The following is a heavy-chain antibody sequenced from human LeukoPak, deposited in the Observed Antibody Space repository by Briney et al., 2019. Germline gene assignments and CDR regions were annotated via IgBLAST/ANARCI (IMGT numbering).Heavy chain of an antibody. V-gene: IGHV1-69*05. CDR2: IIPIFGKA. J-gene: IGHJ3*02. Sequence: SVKVSCKASGGTFSSYALSWVRQAPGQGLEWMGRIIPIFGKAHYAQKFQGRVTITTDESTSTAYMELSSLRSEDTAVYCCARDNTMIVGNHAFDIWRQGTMVTVSS. CDR1: GGTFSSYA. CDR3: ARDNTMIVGNHAFDI. D-gene: IGHD3-22*01.